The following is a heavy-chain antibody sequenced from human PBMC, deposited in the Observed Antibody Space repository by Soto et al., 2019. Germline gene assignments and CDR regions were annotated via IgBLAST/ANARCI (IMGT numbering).Heavy chain of an antibody. J-gene: IGHJ5*02. CDR1: GYSFSTYD. CDR3: ATSYDTGFDP. CDR2: ISPKNGNT. D-gene: IGHD3-9*01. Sequence: LLLQSGAELKKPGASVKISCKASGYSFSTYDISWLRQAPGQGPEWMGRISPKNGNTNYAQSFQVRVTMTADTSSSTAYMELRGLRSDDTANYYCATSYDTGFDPWGQGTLVTVSS. V-gene: IGHV1-18*04.